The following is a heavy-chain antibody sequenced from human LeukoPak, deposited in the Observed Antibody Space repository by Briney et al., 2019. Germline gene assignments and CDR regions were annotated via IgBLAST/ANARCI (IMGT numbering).Heavy chain of an antibody. D-gene: IGHD2-8*01. CDR1: EFTFSSFS. Sequence: PGGSLRLSCAASEFTFSSFSMNWVRQAPGKGLEWISYIGSGNNIYYADSVKGRFTIFRDNAQGSLFLQMNSLRVEDTSVYYCVRDDQWAFDIWGQGTIVTVSS. CDR2: IGSGNNI. J-gene: IGHJ3*02. CDR3: VRDDQWAFDI. V-gene: IGHV3-48*01.